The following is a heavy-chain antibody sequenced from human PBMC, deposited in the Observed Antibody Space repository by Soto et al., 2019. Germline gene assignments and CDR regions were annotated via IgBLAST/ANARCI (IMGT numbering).Heavy chain of an antibody. CDR2: IYYSGST. D-gene: IGHD1-20*01. V-gene: IGHV4-59*01. CDR1: GGSIISYY. J-gene: IGHJ3*02. Sequence: SETLSLTCTVSGGSIISYYWSWIRQPPGKGLEWIGYIYYSGSTNYNPSLKSRVTISVDTSKNQFSLKLSSVTAADTAVYYCATSTDNWNDGSFDIWGQGTMVTVSS. CDR3: ATSTDNWNDGSFDI.